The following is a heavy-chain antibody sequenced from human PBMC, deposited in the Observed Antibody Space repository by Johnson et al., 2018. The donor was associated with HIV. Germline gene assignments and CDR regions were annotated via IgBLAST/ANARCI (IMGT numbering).Heavy chain of an antibody. V-gene: IGHV3-30*04. Sequence: QVQLVESGGGVVQPGRSLGLSCAASGFSFSSYAMHWVRQAPGKGLEWVASLSYDGSTKDYADSVKGRFTISRDISKNLLYLQMNSLRTEDTAVYYCAWVYYYDNKDGFDIWGQGTTVTVSS. CDR2: LSYDGSTK. CDR3: AWVYYYDNKDGFDI. D-gene: IGHD3-22*01. CDR1: GFSFSSYA. J-gene: IGHJ3*02.